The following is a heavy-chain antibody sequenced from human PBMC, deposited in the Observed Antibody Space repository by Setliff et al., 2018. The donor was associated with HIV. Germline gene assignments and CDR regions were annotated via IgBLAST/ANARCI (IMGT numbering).Heavy chain of an antibody. Sequence: SETLSLTCTVSGGSISSYYWSWIRQPPGKGLEWIGYIYYSGSTNYNPSLKSRVTMSLDTSKNQFSLKLSSVTAADTAVYFCARVRTGSYFQRLDYYYMDVWGKGTTVTVSS. CDR3: ARVRTGSYFQRLDYYYMDV. D-gene: IGHD3-9*01. J-gene: IGHJ6*03. CDR2: IYYSGST. CDR1: GGSISSYY. V-gene: IGHV4-59*12.